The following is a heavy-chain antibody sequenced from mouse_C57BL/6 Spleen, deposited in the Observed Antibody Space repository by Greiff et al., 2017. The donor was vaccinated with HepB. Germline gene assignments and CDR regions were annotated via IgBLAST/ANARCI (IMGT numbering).Heavy chain of an antibody. CDR2: INPSSGYT. Sequence: VQLQQSGAELAKPGASVKLSCNASGYTFTSYWMHCLKHIPGQCLEWIGYINPSSGYTKYNHKFKDKATLTADKSSSTAYMQLSSLTYGDSAVYYCARKGFSLDYWGQGTSVTVSS. CDR3: ARKGFSLDY. V-gene: IGHV1-7*01. J-gene: IGHJ4*01. D-gene: IGHD1-2*01. CDR1: GYTFTSYW.